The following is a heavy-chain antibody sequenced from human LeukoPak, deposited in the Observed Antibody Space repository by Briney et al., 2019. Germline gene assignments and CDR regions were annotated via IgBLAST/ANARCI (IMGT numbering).Heavy chain of an antibody. CDR2: IYTSGST. Sequence: SETLSLTCTVSGGFISSYYWSWIRQPAGKGLEWIGRIYTSGSTNYNPSLKSRVTMSVDTSKNQFSLKLSSVTAADTAVYYCARAVVANSWDAFDIWGQGTMVTVSS. D-gene: IGHD2-2*01. J-gene: IGHJ3*02. CDR3: ARAVVANSWDAFDI. V-gene: IGHV4-4*07. CDR1: GGFISSYY.